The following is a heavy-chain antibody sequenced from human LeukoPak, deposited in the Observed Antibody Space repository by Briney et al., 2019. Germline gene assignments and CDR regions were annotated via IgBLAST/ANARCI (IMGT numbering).Heavy chain of an antibody. Sequence: QSGGSLRLSCAASGFNFSTYWMSWVRQAPGRGLEWVANINVDGGIKYYVDSVKGRFTISRDNAKNSLYLQMNSLRAEDTAVYYCAREERGDYWGQGILVTVSS. CDR3: AREERGDY. D-gene: IGHD1-26*01. CDR1: GFNFSTYW. CDR2: INVDGGIK. V-gene: IGHV3-7*04. J-gene: IGHJ4*02.